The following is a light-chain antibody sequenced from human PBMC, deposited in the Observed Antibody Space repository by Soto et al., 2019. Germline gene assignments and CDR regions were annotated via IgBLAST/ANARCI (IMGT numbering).Light chain of an antibody. V-gene: IGLV2-14*01. Sequence: QSALTQPASVSGSPGQSITISCTGTSSDIGDYNNVSWYQHHPGKAPKLMIYEVSNRPSGVSSRFSGSKSFNTASLTISGLQAEDEADYYCSSYRSSTTLEVFGTGTKLTVL. CDR1: SSDIGDYNN. CDR2: EVS. J-gene: IGLJ1*01. CDR3: SSYRSSTTLEV.